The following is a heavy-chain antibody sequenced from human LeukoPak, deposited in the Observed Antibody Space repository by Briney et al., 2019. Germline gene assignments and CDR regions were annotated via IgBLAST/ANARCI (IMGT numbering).Heavy chain of an antibody. CDR1: GFTFSDYW. Sequence: GGSLRLSCAASGFTFSDYWMSWVRQAPGKGLEWVANIKQDGSEKYYVDSVKGRFTISRDNAKNSLYLQMNSLRAEDTAVYYCARVMAVAGIWYFDYWGQGTLVTVSS. J-gene: IGHJ4*02. CDR3: ARVMAVAGIWYFDY. CDR2: IKQDGSEK. V-gene: IGHV3-7*03. D-gene: IGHD6-19*01.